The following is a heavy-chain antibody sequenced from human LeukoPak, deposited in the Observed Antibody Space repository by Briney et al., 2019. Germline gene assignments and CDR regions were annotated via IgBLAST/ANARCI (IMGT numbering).Heavy chain of an antibody. CDR3: ARDSSGSLDY. Sequence: PGGSLRLSCAASGFTFSTYCMAWVRQAPGKGLEWVANVKKDGSDKNYVDSVKGRFTIFRDNAKNSLYLQMNSLRAEDTAVYYCARDSSGSLDYWGQGTLVTVSS. J-gene: IGHJ4*02. V-gene: IGHV3-7*01. CDR2: VKKDGSDK. CDR1: GFTFSTYC. D-gene: IGHD1-26*01.